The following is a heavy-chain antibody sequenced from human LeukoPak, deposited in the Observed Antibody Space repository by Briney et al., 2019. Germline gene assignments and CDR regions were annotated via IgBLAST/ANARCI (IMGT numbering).Heavy chain of an antibody. J-gene: IGHJ4*02. CDR3: ARDRRDHYYHSSGYHDY. CDR2: INAGNGNT. CDR1: GYTFTSYA. D-gene: IGHD3-22*01. Sequence: GASVKVSCKASGYTFTSYAMHWVRQAPGQRLEWMGWINAGNGNTKYSQKFQGRVTITRDTSASTAYMELSSLRSEDTAVYYCARDRRDHYYHSSGYHDYWGQGTLVTVSS. V-gene: IGHV1-3*01.